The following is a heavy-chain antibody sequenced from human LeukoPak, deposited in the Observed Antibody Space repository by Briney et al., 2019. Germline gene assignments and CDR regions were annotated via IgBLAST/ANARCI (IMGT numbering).Heavy chain of an antibody. Sequence: GGSLRLSRAASGFTFSSYGMHWVRQAPGKGLEWVAVISYDGSNKYYADSVKGRFTISRDNSKNTLYLQMNSLRAEDTAVYYCARDGRAPRQNFDSWGQGTLVTVSSGESYNPRLKFDYWGQGTLVTVSS. V-gene: IGHV3-30*03. CDR1: GFTFSSYG. J-gene: IGHJ4*02. D-gene: IGHD3-9*01. CDR2: ISYDGSNK. CDR3: ARDGRAPRQNFDSWGQGTLVTVSSGESYNPRLKFDY.